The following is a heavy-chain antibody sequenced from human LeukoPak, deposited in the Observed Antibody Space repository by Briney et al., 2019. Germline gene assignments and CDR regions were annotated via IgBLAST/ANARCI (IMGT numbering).Heavy chain of an antibody. J-gene: IGHJ5*02. V-gene: IGHV1-8*01. CDR1: GYTFTSYD. CDR3: ARDGSYYTDWFDP. D-gene: IGHD1-26*01. CDR2: MNPNSGNT. Sequence: ASVKVSCKASGYTFTSYDINWVRQATGQGLEWMGWMNPNSGNTGYAQKFQGRVTMTRNTSISTAYMELSSLGSEDTAVYYCARDGSYYTDWFDPWGQGTLVTVSS.